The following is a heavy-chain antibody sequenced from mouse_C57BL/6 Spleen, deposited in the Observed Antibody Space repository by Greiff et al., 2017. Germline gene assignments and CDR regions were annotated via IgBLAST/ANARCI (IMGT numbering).Heavy chain of an antibody. Sequence: LQQSGAELVRPGASVTLSCKASGYTFTDYEMHWVKQTPVHGLEWIGAIDPETGGTAYNQKFKGKAILTADKSSSTAYMELRSLTSEDSAVYYCTRRLPRGFAYWGQGTLVTVSA. J-gene: IGHJ3*01. D-gene: IGHD2-10*01. CDR3: TRRLPRGFAY. V-gene: IGHV1-15*01. CDR1: GYTFTDYE. CDR2: IDPETGGT.